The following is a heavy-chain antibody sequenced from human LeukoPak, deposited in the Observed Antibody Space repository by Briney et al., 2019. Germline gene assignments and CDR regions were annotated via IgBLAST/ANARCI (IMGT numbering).Heavy chain of an antibody. CDR3: AAAMVLNWFDP. CDR1: GGSTSSSGYY. J-gene: IGHJ5*02. D-gene: IGHD5-18*01. Sequence: SETLSLTCTVSGGSTSSSGYYWVWIRQPPGNGLEWIGSIYYSGSTYYSPSLKSRVTISVDTSRNQISLKLSSVTAADTAVYYCAAAMVLNWFDPWGQGTPVTVSS. V-gene: IGHV4-39*01. CDR2: IYYSGST.